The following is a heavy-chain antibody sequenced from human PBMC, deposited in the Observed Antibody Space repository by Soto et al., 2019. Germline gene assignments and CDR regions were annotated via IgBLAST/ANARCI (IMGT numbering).Heavy chain of an antibody. J-gene: IGHJ5*02. Sequence: QVQLVQSGAEVKKPGASVKVSCKASGYTFTSYGISWVRQAPGQGLEWMGWISAYNGNTNYAQKLQGRVTMTTDTSTSTAYMELRSLRSDDTAVYYCARDPYIVVVPAAIRTNDIWFDPWGQGTLVTVSS. D-gene: IGHD2-2*01. CDR2: ISAYNGNT. V-gene: IGHV1-18*01. CDR1: GYTFTSYG. CDR3: ARDPYIVVVPAAIRTNDIWFDP.